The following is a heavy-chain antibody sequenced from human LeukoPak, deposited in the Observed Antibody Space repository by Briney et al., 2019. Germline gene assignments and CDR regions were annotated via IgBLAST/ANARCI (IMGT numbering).Heavy chain of an antibody. CDR2: INPNRGDT. J-gene: IGHJ5*02. CDR1: VYTFTGHY. CDR3: TRDVGWFDT. D-gene: IGHD1-26*01. V-gene: IGHV1-2*02. Sequence: ASVKVSCKAFVYTFTGHYLHWVRQAPAQGLEWMGWINPNRGDTHYAQKFQDRVTMTRDTSINTVYMEVTRLTSDDTAVYYCTRDVGWFDTWGQGTLVTVSS.